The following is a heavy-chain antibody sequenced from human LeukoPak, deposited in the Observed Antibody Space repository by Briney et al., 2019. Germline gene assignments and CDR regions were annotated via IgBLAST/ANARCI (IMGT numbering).Heavy chain of an antibody. D-gene: IGHD2-8*01. V-gene: IGHV1-24*01. J-gene: IGHJ6*03. CDR1: GYTLTELS. Sequence: ASVKVSCKVSGYTLTELSMHWVRQAPGKGLEWMGGFDPEDGETIYAQKFQGRVTMTEDTSTDTAYMELSSLRSEDTAVYYCARAAREVNGMDVWGKGTTVTVSS. CDR3: ARAAREVNGMDV. CDR2: FDPEDGET.